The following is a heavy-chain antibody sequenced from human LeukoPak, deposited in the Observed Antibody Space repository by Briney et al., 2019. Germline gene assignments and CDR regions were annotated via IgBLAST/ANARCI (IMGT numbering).Heavy chain of an antibody. CDR1: GFTFSSYW. CDR3: ARFPTGFDY. V-gene: IGHV3-7*05. D-gene: IGHD4-17*01. CDR2: INEDGSEK. J-gene: IGHJ4*02. Sequence: GGSLRLSCAASGFTFSSYWMTWVRQAPGKGLELVASINEDGSEKYYVDSVKGRFTISRDNAKNSVYLQMNSLRAEDTAMYYCARFPTGFDYWGQGTLVTVSS.